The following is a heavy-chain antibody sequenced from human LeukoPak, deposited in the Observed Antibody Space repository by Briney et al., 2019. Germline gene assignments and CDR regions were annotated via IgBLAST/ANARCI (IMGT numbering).Heavy chain of an antibody. V-gene: IGHV3-53*01. CDR3: ARDLGCTIGVCYRTLVDY. CDR2: IYSGGST. CDR1: GFTVSSNY. D-gene: IGHD2-8*01. J-gene: IGHJ4*02. Sequence: PGGSLRLSCAAYGFTVSSNYMSWVRQAPGKGLEWVSLIYSGGSTYYADSVKGRFTISRDNSKNTLYLQMNTLRAEHTAVYYCARDLGCTIGVCYRTLVDYWGQGTLVTVSS.